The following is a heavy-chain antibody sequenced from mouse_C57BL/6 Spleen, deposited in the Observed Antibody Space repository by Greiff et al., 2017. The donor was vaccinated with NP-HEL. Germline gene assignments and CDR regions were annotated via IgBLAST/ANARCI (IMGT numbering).Heavy chain of an antibody. CDR3: ARGSYSKDAMDY. CDR1: GYTFTDYY. J-gene: IGHJ4*01. V-gene: IGHV5-16*01. CDR2: INHDGSST. Sequence: EVKLVESEAGLVQPGSSMKLSCTASGYTFTDYYMDWVRQVPEKGLEWVANINHDGSSTYYLDSFKSRFIISIDNAKTILYLQMSSLKSEDTATYYCARGSYSKDAMDYWGQGTSVTVSS. D-gene: IGHD2-5*01.